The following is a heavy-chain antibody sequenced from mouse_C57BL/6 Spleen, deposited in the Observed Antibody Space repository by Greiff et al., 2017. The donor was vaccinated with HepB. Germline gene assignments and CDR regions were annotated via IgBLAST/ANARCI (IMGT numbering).Heavy chain of an antibody. CDR2: IYPGSGST. CDR3: ARRGIVTTLYYYAMDY. D-gene: IGHD2-5*01. CDR1: GYTFTSYW. J-gene: IGHJ4*01. Sequence: VQLQQPGAELVKPGASVKMSCKASGYTFTSYWITWVKQRPGQGLEWIGDIYPGSGSTNYNEKFKSKATLTVDTSSSTAYMQLSSLTSEDSAVYYCARRGIVTTLYYYAMDYWGQGTSVTVSS. V-gene: IGHV1-55*01.